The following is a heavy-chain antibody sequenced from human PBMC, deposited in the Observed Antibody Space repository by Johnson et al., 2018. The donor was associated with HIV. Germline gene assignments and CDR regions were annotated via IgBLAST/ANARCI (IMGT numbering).Heavy chain of an antibody. V-gene: IGHV3-33*01. CDR3: AREVAGDYGDSPVAFDI. Sequence: QVQLVESGGGVVQPGRSLRLSCAASRFTFSTYGIHWVRQAPGKGLEWVAVTWYDASYKYCTDSVKGRFTMSRDNSKNTLCLQMNSLRAEDTAVYYCAREVAGDYGDSPVAFDIWGQGTMVTVSS. CDR1: RFTFSTYG. D-gene: IGHD4-17*01. CDR2: TWYDASYK. J-gene: IGHJ3*02.